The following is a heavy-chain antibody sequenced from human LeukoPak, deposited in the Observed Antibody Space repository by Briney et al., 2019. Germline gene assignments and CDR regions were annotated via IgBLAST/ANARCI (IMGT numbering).Heavy chain of an antibody. J-gene: IGHJ4*02. CDR2: TSYNGNT. V-gene: IGHV1-18*04. CDR1: GYTFSNYG. Sequence: VASVKVSCKASGYTFSNYGISWVRQAPGLGLEWMGWTSYNGNTNYAQKFQDRVTMTTDTSTTTAYMELRSLESDDTAVCYCARHSGSGWQALGYWGQGTLVTVSS. CDR3: ARHSGSGWQALGY. D-gene: IGHD6-19*01.